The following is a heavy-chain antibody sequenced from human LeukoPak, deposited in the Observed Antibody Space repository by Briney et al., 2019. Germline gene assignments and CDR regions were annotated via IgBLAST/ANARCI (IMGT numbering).Heavy chain of an antibody. CDR3: AELGITMIGGV. Sequence: GGSLRLSCAASGFTFSNYAMIWVRQAPGKGLEWVSGISVSGANTYYADSVKGRFTISRDNSKNTLYLQMNSLRPEDTAVYYCAELGITMIGGVWGKGTTVTISS. D-gene: IGHD3-10*02. CDR1: GFTFSNYA. V-gene: IGHV3-23*01. J-gene: IGHJ6*04. CDR2: ISVSGANT.